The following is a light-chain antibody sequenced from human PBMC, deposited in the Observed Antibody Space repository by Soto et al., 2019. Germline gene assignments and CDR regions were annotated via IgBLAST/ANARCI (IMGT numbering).Light chain of an antibody. CDR2: DVS. J-gene: IGKJ4*01. CDR1: QTVERW. CDR3: QQRSNWPPELT. V-gene: IGKV1-5*01. Sequence: DIQMTQSPSTLSASVGDRVTITCRASQTVERWLAWYQQKPGKAPNLVISDVSSLERGVPSRFSGSGSGTEFTLTISGLQPDDFATYYCQQRSNWPPELTFGGGTKVEIK.